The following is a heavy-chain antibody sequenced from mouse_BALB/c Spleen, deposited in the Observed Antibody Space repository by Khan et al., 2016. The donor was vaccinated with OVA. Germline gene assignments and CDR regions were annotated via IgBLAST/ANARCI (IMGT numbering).Heavy chain of an antibody. V-gene: IGHV9-3-1*01. CDR1: GYTFTNCG. CDR3: ARPPYFSYVMDY. D-gene: IGHD2-10*01. J-gene: IGHJ4*01. CDR2: INTYTGEP. Sequence: QIQLVQSGPELKKPGETVKISCKASGYTFTNCGMNWVKQAPGKGLKWMGWINTYTGEPTYADDFKGRFAFSLETPASTAYLQINNLKNYDTATYFCARPPYFSYVMDYWGQGTSVTVSS.